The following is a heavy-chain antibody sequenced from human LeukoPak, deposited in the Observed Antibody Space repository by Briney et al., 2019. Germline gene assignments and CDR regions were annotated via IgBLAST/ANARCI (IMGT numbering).Heavy chain of an antibody. Sequence: GESLKISCQGSTDTFSTSWIGWVRQMSGRGLEWMGIIFPLDADTRYSPSFQGHVTISVDKSINTAYLQWSSLKASDTAMYYCASLSYYDSWSGFDYWGQGTLVTVSS. D-gene: IGHD3-3*01. CDR3: ASLSYYDSWSGFDY. V-gene: IGHV5-51*01. J-gene: IGHJ4*02. CDR1: TDTFSTSW. CDR2: IFPLDADT.